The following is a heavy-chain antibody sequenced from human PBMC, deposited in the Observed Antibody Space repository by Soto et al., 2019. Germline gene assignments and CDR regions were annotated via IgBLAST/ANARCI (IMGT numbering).Heavy chain of an antibody. CDR2: IRLAAGNT. J-gene: IGHJ4*02. CDR1: GVTLSDYA. D-gene: IGHD2-21*02. CDR3: AISTYCAGDCYSKVFDA. Sequence: DVQLLESGGGLVQPGGSLRLSCAVSGVTLSDYAMSWVRQAPGEGLEWVSSIRLAAGNTHYADSVRGRFTISRDNLKNILYLQMNYLRAEDTALYYCAISTYCAGDCYSKVFDAWGQGTLVTVS. V-gene: IGHV3-23*01.